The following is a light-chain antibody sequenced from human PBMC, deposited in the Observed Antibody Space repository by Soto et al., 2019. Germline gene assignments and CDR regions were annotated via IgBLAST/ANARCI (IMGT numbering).Light chain of an antibody. CDR1: SSDVGGYNY. V-gene: IGLV2-14*01. CDR3: RSYTSSRTYV. J-gene: IGLJ1*01. Sequence: QSVRTQPASVSGSPGQSITISCTGTSSDVGGYNYVSWYQQHPGKAPKLMIYDVSNRPAGVSNRFSGSKSGNTASLTISGLQAEDEADYYCRSYTSSRTYVFGTGTKVTVL. CDR2: DVS.